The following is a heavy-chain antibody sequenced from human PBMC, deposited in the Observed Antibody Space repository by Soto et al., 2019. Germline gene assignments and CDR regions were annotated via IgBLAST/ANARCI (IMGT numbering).Heavy chain of an antibody. CDR3: VTSMHGNNLDV. Sequence: QVQLVQSGAEVKKTGASVTVSCKVFGYTLTELSMHWVRQAPGKGLEWMGGVDLEDGAIFHAQKFQGRVTMTEDTSTETAYMELSSLRSEDTAVYYCVTSMHGNNLDVWGPGTTVTVSS. D-gene: IGHD1-1*01. V-gene: IGHV1-24*01. CDR2: VDLEDGAI. CDR1: GYTLTELS. J-gene: IGHJ6*02.